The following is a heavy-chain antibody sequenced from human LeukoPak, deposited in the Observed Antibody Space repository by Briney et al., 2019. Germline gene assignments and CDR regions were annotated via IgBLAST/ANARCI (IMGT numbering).Heavy chain of an antibody. J-gene: IGHJ6*02. V-gene: IGHV3-7*01. CDR3: ASLGYCSGGSCFYGMDV. CDR2: IKQDGSEK. Sequence: AGGSLRLSCAASGFTFSRYWMSWVRQAPGKGLEWVANIKQDGSEKYYVDSVKGRFTISRDNAKNSLCLQMNSLRAEDTAVFYCASLGYCSGGSCFYGMDVWGQGTTVIVSS. CDR1: GFTFSRYW. D-gene: IGHD2-15*01.